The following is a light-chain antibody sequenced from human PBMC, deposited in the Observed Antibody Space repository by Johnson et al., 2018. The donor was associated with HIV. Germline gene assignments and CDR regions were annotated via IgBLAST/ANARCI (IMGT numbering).Light chain of an antibody. CDR2: ENN. V-gene: IGLV1-51*02. CDR3: GTWDSSLSAEV. Sequence: QAVLTQPPSVSAAPGQKVTISCSGSSSTIGNNYVSWYQQLPGPAPKLLIYENNKRPSGIPDRFSGSKSGTSATLGIPGPHPGDEADYYCGTWDSSLSAEVFGTGTKVTVL. CDR1: SSTIGNNY. J-gene: IGLJ1*01.